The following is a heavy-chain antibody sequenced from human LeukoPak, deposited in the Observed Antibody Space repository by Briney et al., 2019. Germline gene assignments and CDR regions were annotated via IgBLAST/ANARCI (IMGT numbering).Heavy chain of an antibody. J-gene: IGHJ6*03. CDR1: GDSVSNNTW. CDR2: VYHTGFT. D-gene: IGHD1/OR15-1a*01. CDR3: ARSDRNKCYYYHMDV. Sequence: SETLSLTCVVSGDSVSNNTWWTWVRQPPGKGLEWIGEVYHTGFTRYNPSLESRVTMSVDKSKNQFSLSLSSVTAADTAVYYCARSDRNKCYYYHMDVWGKGTTVTVSS. V-gene: IGHV4/OR15-8*01.